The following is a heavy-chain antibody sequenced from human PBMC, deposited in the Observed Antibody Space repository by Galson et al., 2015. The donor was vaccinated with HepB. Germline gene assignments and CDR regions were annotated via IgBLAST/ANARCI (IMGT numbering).Heavy chain of an antibody. V-gene: IGHV3-23*01. CDR3: AKGQPYDFWSGYYTRPYYGGCAFDI. J-gene: IGHJ3*02. Sequence: SLRLSCAASGFTFSSYAMSWVRQAPGKGLEWVSAISGSGGSTYYADSVKGRFTISRDNSKNTLYLQMNSLRAEDTAVYYCAKGQPYDFWSGYYTRPYYGGCAFDIWGQGTMVTVSS. CDR1: GFTFSSYA. CDR2: ISGSGGST. D-gene: IGHD3-3*01.